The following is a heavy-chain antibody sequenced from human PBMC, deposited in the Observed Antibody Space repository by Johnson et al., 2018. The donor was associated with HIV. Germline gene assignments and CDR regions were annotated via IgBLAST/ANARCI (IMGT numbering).Heavy chain of an antibody. CDR3: ASVRSDYSNDDAFDI. D-gene: IGHD4-11*01. CDR2: ISYDGSNK. Sequence: QMLLVESGGGVVQPGRSLRLSCAVSGFTFTSHGMHWVRQAPGKGLEWVAVISYDGSNKYYADSVKGRFTISRDNSKNTLYLQMNSLRAEDTAVYYCASVRSDYSNDDAFDIWGQGTMVTVSS. V-gene: IGHV3-30*03. CDR1: GFTFTSHG. J-gene: IGHJ3*02.